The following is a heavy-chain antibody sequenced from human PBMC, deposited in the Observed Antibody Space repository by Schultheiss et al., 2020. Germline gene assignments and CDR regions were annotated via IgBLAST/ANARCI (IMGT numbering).Heavy chain of an antibody. V-gene: IGHV4-61*01. Sequence: SETLSLTCTVSGGSVSSGSYYWSWIRQPPGKGLEWIGYIYYSGSTNYNPSLKSRVTISVDTSKNQFSLKLSSVTAADTAVYYCARQEGGEEMATMGSWGQGTLVTVSS. CDR3: ARQEGGEEMATMGS. CDR1: GGSVSSGSYY. J-gene: IGHJ4*02. CDR2: IYYSGST. D-gene: IGHD5-24*01.